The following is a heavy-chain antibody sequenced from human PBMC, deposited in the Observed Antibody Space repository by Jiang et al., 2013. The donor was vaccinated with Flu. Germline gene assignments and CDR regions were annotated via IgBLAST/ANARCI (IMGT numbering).Heavy chain of an antibody. Sequence: GAEVKKPGASVKVSCKASGYTFSSYGISWVRQAPGQGLEWMGWINPDSGGKVYAQKFQDRVTMTRDTSISTAYMELSSLRSDDTAMYYCARVQAGWFDPWGQGTLVTVSS. CDR3: ARVQAGWFDP. CDR1: GYTFSSYG. CDR2: INPDSGGK. V-gene: IGHV1-2*02. J-gene: IGHJ5*02.